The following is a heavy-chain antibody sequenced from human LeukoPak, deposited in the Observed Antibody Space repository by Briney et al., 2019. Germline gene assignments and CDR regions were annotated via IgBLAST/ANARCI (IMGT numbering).Heavy chain of an antibody. J-gene: IGHJ6*02. CDR2: ISGSDAST. CDR1: GFTFSSHA. D-gene: IGHD3-3*01. CDR3: ARRGSEWNSYFYPMDV. V-gene: IGHV3-23*01. Sequence: PGGSLRLSCGASGFTFSSHAMTWVRQAPGKGLEWVSGISGSDASTFYADSVMGRFTISRDNSMNTLYLQMNNVRAEDAAIYFCARRGSEWNSYFYPMDVWGQGTTVTVSS.